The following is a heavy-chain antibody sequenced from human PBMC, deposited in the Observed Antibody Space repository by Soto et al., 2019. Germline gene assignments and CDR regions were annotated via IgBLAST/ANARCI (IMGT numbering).Heavy chain of an antibody. V-gene: IGHV4-4*07. J-gene: IGHJ4*02. D-gene: IGHD6-6*01. CDR3: TRGVIAARSYYFDY. Sequence: HTPSPRSRAEGGTIITNDRNCVRQAAGKGLEWIGRIHTSGSTNYNPSLKSRVTMSVDASKKRFSLNLRSVTTADTAVYYCTRGVIAARSYYFDYWGQGALVTVSS. CDR2: IHTSGST. CDR1: GGTIITND.